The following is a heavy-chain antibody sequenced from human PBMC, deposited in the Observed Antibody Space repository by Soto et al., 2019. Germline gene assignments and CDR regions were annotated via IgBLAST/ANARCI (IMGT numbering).Heavy chain of an antibody. CDR1: GFTFSGSA. CDR3: TSLIATKIDY. J-gene: IGHJ4*02. CDR2: IRSKANSYAT. V-gene: IGHV3-73*01. Sequence: VQLVESGGGLVQPGGSLKLSCAASGFTFSGSAMHWVRQASGKGLEWVGRIRSKANSYATAYAASVKGRFTISRDDSKNTAYLQMNSLKTEDTAVYYCTSLIATKIDYWGQGTLVTVSS. D-gene: IGHD6-13*01.